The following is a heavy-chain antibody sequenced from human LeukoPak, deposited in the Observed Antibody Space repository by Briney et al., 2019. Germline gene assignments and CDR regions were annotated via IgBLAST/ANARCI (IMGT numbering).Heavy chain of an antibody. CDR2: ISGSAGST. Sequence: RRVLKKKLEWVSAISGSAGSTYYADSVEGRFTISRDNSKNTLYLQMNSLRAEDTAVYYCAKELGNIAARRPETAYWGQGTLVTVSS. V-gene: IGHV3-23*01. D-gene: IGHD6-6*01. J-gene: IGHJ4*02. CDR3: AKELGNIAARRPETAY.